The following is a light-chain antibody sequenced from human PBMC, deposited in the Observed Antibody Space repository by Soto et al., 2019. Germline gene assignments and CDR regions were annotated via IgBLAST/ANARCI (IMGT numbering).Light chain of an antibody. CDR3: SSYSGSSTFVL. V-gene: IGLV2-23*03. J-gene: IGLJ2*01. Sequence: QSVLTQPASVSGSPGQSITISCTGTSSDVGTYNLVSWYQQHPDKAPKLMIYEGSKRPSGVSNRFSGSNSGNTASLTISGLQAEDEADYYCSSYSGSSTFVLFGGGTKLTVL. CDR1: SSDVGTYNL. CDR2: EGS.